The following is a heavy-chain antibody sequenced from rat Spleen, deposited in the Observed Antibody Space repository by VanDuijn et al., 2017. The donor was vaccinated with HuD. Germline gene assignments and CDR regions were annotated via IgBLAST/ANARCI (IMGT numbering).Heavy chain of an antibody. D-gene: IGHD1-6*01. CDR3: TTDYVYYGLLLRGFAY. CDR1: GFTFSNYD. Sequence: EVQLVESGGGLVQPGSSLKLSCAASGFTFSNYDMAWVRQAPTKGLEWVASISYDGTATYYRDSVKGRFTLSRDNAKSTLYLQMDSLRSEDTATYYCTTDYVYYGLLLRGFAYWGQGTLVTVSS. J-gene: IGHJ3*01. V-gene: IGHV5-20*01. CDR2: ISYDGTAT.